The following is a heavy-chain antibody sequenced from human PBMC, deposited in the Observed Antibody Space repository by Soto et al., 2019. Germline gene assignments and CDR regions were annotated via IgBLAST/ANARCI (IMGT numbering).Heavy chain of an antibody. J-gene: IGHJ4*02. CDR1: GGSISSYY. CDR3: ARSGPLRFDY. D-gene: IGHD4-17*01. CDR2: IYYSGST. V-gene: IGHV4-59*01. Sequence: QVQLQESGPGLVKPSETLSLTCTVSGGSISSYYWSWIRQPPGKGLEWIGYIYYSGSTNYNPSLKSRVTISVDTSKNQFSLKLSSVTAAVTAVYYCARSGPLRFDYWGQGTLVTVSS.